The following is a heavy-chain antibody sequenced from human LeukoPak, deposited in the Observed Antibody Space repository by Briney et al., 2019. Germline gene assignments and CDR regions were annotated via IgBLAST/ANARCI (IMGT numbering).Heavy chain of an antibody. Sequence: PGTSLRLSCAASGFTFSNSAMHWVRQAPGKGLEWVAVISYDGSNKYYADSVKGRFTISRDNSKNTLYLQMNSLRAEDTAVYYCARVWLRQYFDYWGQGTLVTVSS. V-gene: IGHV3-30*14. J-gene: IGHJ4*02. CDR2: ISYDGSNK. D-gene: IGHD5-12*01. CDR1: GFTFSNSA. CDR3: ARVWLRQYFDY.